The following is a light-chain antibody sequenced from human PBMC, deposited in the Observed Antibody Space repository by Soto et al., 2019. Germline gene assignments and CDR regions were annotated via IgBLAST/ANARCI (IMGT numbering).Light chain of an antibody. CDR3: SSFTSNNTPHVV. CDR2: GVY. J-gene: IGLJ2*01. V-gene: IGLV2-14*01. Sequence: QSALTQPASVSGSPGQSITISCTGTDSDVGGYNYVSWYQQHPDKAPTLLIYGVYNRPSGVSNRFSGSKSGNTASLTISGLQAEDEADYYCSSFTSNNTPHVVFGGGTKLTVL. CDR1: DSDVGGYNY.